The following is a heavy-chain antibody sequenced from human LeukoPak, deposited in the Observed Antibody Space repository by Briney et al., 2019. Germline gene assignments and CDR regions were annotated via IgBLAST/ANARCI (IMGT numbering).Heavy chain of an antibody. CDR1: GFTFSSYS. CDR2: ITSSSSTI. V-gene: IGHV3-48*01. J-gene: IGHJ4*02. D-gene: IGHD1-26*01. Sequence: GGSLRLSGAASGFTFSSYSMNWVRQAAGKGLEWVSFITSSSSTIYYADSVKGRFTISRDNAKNSLSLQMNSLRAEDTAVYYCATDQSGSYCFVYWREGTLVTVSS. CDR3: ATDQSGSYCFVY.